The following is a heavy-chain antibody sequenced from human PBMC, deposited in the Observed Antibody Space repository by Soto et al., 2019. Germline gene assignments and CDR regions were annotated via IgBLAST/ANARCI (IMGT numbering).Heavy chain of an antibody. D-gene: IGHD2-2*02. V-gene: IGHV4-30-4*01. CDR3: ARDSAIYSFDS. Sequence: SETLSLTCTVSGGSISSGDYYWSWIRQPPGKGLEWIGYIYHSGSTYYNPSLKSRATISVDTSKNQFSLRLSSVTAADTAVYHCARDSAIYSFDSWGQGTLVTVSS. CDR2: IYHSGST. J-gene: IGHJ4*02. CDR1: GGSISSGDYY.